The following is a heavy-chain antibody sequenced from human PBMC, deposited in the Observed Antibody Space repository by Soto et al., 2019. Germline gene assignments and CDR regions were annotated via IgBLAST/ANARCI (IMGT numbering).Heavy chain of an antibody. Sequence: GGSLRLSCAASGFTFSSYAMSWVRQAPGKGLEWVSAISGSGGSTYYADSVKGRFTISRDNSKNTLYLQMNSLRAEDTAVYYCAKANVLLWFGESRNWFDPWGQGTLVTVSS. V-gene: IGHV3-23*01. D-gene: IGHD3-10*01. J-gene: IGHJ5*02. CDR2: ISGSGGST. CDR1: GFTFSSYA. CDR3: AKANVLLWFGESRNWFDP.